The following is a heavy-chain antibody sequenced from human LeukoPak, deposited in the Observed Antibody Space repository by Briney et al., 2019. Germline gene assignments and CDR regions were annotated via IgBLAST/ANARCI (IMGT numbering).Heavy chain of an antibody. Sequence: PGRSLRLSCAASGFTFSTYAMHWVRQAPGKGLEWVAVVSYDGTTKYHADSVKGRFTISRDNSKNTLYLQMNTLRAEDTAVYYCARVRIVGSTYDAFDIWGQGTMVTVSS. D-gene: IGHD1-26*01. V-gene: IGHV3-30-3*01. J-gene: IGHJ3*02. CDR2: VSYDGTTK. CDR1: GFTFSTYA. CDR3: ARVRIVGSTYDAFDI.